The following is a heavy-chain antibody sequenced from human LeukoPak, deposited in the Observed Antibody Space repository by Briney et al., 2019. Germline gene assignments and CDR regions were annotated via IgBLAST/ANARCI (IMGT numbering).Heavy chain of an antibody. CDR2: ISHRGSS. D-gene: IGHD1-14*01. CDR1: GGSISSNNW. CDR3: ARKITMASYFFDY. V-gene: IGHV4-4*02. J-gene: IGHJ4*02. Sequence: PSGTLSLTCGVSGGSISSNNWWSWVRQPPGKGLEWIGEISHRGSSNYDPSLRSRVTISVDKSKNQFSLGLSSVTAADTAVYYCARKITMASYFFDYWGQGTLVTVSS.